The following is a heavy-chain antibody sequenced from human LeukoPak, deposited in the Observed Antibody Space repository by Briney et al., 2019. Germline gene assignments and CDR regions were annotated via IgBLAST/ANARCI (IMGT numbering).Heavy chain of an antibody. J-gene: IGHJ5*02. CDR1: RFTFSTYG. CDR2: ISGSGSRI. V-gene: IGHV3-23*01. CDR3: ARDVGT. D-gene: IGHD7-27*01. Sequence: GGSLRLSCAASRFTFSTYGMNWVRQIPGKGLEWVSAISGSGSRIYYADSVKGRFTISRDNSKNMLYLQMSSLRAEDTAVYYCARDVGTWGQGTLVTVSS.